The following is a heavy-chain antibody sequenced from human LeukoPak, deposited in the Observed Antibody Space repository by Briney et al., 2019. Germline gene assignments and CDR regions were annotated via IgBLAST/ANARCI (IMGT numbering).Heavy chain of an antibody. V-gene: IGHV4-59*01. CDR1: GGSFSGYY. D-gene: IGHD6-13*01. CDR2: IYYSGST. Sequence: PSETLSLTCAVYGGSFSGYYWSWIRQPPGKGLEWIGYIYYSGSTNYNPSLKSRVTISVDTSKNQFSLKLSSVTAADTAVYYCAREQQLVRSIDYWGQGTLVTVSS. J-gene: IGHJ4*02. CDR3: AREQQLVRSIDY.